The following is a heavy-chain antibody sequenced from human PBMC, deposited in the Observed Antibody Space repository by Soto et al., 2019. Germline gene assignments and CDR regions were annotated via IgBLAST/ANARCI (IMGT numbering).Heavy chain of an antibody. CDR2: IYYSGST. CDR3: ARAPTGTTFDY. CDR1: VGSISSYY. Sequence: SEPLSLTCTVSVGSISSYYWSWIRQPPGKGLEWIGYIYYSGSTNYNPSLKSRVTISVDTSKNQFSLKLSSVTAADTAVYYCARAPTGTTFDYWGQGTLVTVSS. V-gene: IGHV4-59*01. J-gene: IGHJ4*02. D-gene: IGHD1-1*01.